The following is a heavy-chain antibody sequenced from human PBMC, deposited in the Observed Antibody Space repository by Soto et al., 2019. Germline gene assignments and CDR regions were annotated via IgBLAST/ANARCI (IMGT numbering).Heavy chain of an antibody. CDR2: ISGSGGST. V-gene: IGHV3-23*01. CDR1: GFTFSSYA. Sequence: GGSLRLSCAASGFTFSSYAVSWVRQAPGKGLEWVSAISGSGGSTYYADSVKGRFTISRDNSKNTLYLQMSSLRAEDTAVYYCAKEGVWGDAFDIWGQGTMVTVSS. D-gene: IGHD3-16*01. CDR3: AKEGVWGDAFDI. J-gene: IGHJ3*02.